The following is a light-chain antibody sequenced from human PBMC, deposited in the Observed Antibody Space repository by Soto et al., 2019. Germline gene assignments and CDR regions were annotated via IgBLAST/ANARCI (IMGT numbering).Light chain of an antibody. V-gene: IGKV1-5*03. Sequence: DIQMTQSPSTLSASVGARVTITCRASESISNWLAWYQQKPGKAPKLLIYEAFTLESGVPSRFSGSGSGTEFTLTISSLQTNDFATYFCQHYDSYPFTFGPGTKVDIK. CDR3: QHYDSYPFT. CDR1: ESISNW. CDR2: EAF. J-gene: IGKJ3*01.